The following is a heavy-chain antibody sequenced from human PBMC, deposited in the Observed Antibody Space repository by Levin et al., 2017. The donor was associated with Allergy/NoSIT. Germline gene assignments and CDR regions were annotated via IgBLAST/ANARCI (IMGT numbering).Heavy chain of an antibody. CDR1: GYTFTSYG. D-gene: IGHD3-10*01. V-gene: IGHV1-18*01. Sequence: ASVKVSCKASGYTFTSYGISWVRQAPGQGLEWMGWISAYNGNTNYAQKLQGRVTMTTDTSTSTAYMELRSLRSDDTAVYYCARDRGAVDVAHVWFGELLVVGDYWGQGTLVTVSS. J-gene: IGHJ4*02. CDR2: ISAYNGNT. CDR3: ARDRGAVDVAHVWFGELLVVGDY.